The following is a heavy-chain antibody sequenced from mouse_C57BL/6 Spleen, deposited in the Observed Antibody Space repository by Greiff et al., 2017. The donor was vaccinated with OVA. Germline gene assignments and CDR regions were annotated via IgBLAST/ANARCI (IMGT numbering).Heavy chain of an antibody. CDR1: GYTFTSYW. J-gene: IGHJ4*01. D-gene: IGHD1-1*01. V-gene: IGHV1-69*01. CDR3: ARGATVVAPYYYAMDY. Sequence: VQLQQPGAELVMPGASVKLSCKASGYTFTSYWMPWVKQRPGQGLEWIGEIDPSDSYTNYNQKFKGKSTLTVDKSSSTAYMQLSSLTSEDSAVYYCARGATVVAPYYYAMDYWGQGTSVTVSS. CDR2: IDPSDSYT.